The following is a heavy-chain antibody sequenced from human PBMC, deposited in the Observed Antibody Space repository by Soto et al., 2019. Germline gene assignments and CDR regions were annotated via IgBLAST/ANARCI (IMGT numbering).Heavy chain of an antibody. J-gene: IGHJ4*02. CDR3: ARRRAGSPRFFDH. CDR1: GGSVNNGSYY. V-gene: IGHV4-61*01. CDR2: IFYTGNT. Sequence: QVHLQESGPGLVKPSETLSLTCTVSGGSVNNGSYYWNWIRQTPGKGLEWVGFIFYTGNTNYSPSLRGRATISLDTSKNQFSLSLRSVTAADTAVYYCARRRAGSPRFFDHWGQGILVTVSS. D-gene: IGHD1-1*01.